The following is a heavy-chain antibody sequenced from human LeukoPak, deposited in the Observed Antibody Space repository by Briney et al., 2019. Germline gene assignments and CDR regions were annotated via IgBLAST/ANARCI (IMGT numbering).Heavy chain of an antibody. J-gene: IGHJ4*02. CDR3: ARDPGYDSRPPYYFDY. CDR1: GFXFSGYA. V-gene: IGHV3-30-3*01. CDR2: ISYDGSNK. D-gene: IGHD3-22*01. Sequence: PGRSLRLSCAASGFXFSGYAIHWVRQAPGKGLEWVAVISYDGSNKYYADSVKGRFTVSRDNSKNTLYLQMSSLRAEDTAVFYCARDPGYDSRPPYYFDYWGQGTLVTVSS.